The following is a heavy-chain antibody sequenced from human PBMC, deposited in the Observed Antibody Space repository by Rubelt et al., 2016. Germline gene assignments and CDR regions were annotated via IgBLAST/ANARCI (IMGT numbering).Heavy chain of an antibody. D-gene: IGHD4/OR15-4a*01. CDR2: ISYDGSNK. CDR1: GFTFSSYG. J-gene: IGHJ4*02. V-gene: IGHV3-30*18. CDR3: AKGSRGAATGANVDY. Sequence: VCGGGVVQPGRSLRLSCAASGFTFSSYGMHWVRQAPGKGLEWVAVISYDGSNKYYADSVKGRFTISRDNSKNTLYLQMNSLRAEDTAVYYCAKGSRGAATGANVDYWGQGTLVTVSS.